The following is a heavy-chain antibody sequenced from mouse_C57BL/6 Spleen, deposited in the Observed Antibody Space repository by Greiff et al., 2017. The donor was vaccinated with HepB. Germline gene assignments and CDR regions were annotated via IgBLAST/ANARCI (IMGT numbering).Heavy chain of an antibody. CDR2: IHPNSGST. V-gene: IGHV1-64*01. J-gene: IGHJ4*01. Sequence: QVQLQQPGAELVKPGASVKLSCKASGYTFTSYWMHWVKQRPGQGLEWIGMIHPNSGSTNYNEKFKSKAPLTVDTSSRPADMQLSSLTSEDSAVYYGARVTTVGDTRGYAMDYWGQGTSVTVSS. CDR1: GYTFTSYW. D-gene: IGHD1-1*01. CDR3: ARVTTVGDTRGYAMDY.